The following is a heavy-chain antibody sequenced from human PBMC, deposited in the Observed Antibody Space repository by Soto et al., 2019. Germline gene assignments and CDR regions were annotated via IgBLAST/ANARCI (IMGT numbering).Heavy chain of an antibody. Sequence: SETLSLTCTVSGGSISSYYWSWIRQPPGKGLEWIGYIYYSGSTNYNPSLKSRVTISVDTSKNQFSLKLSSVTAADTAVYYCARATEHDFWSGYYTPGALRFGYWGQGTLVTVSS. CDR1: GGSISSYY. D-gene: IGHD3-3*01. CDR2: IYYSGST. J-gene: IGHJ4*02. V-gene: IGHV4-59*01. CDR3: ARATEHDFWSGYYTPGALRFGY.